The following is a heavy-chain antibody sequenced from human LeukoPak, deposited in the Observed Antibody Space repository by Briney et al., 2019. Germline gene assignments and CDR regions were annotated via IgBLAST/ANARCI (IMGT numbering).Heavy chain of an antibody. V-gene: IGHV1-24*01. CDR1: GYSLTELA. D-gene: IGHD3-22*01. CDR3: ATFQAYANSGHLRPYFDY. CDR2: SDPEDVKT. J-gene: IGHJ4*02. Sequence: ASVKVSCKISGYSLTELAIHWVRQAPGKGLEWMGGSDPEDVKTSFAEKFQGRVTFTEDTSTDTAFMELSRLRSDDTAVYYCATFQAYANSGHLRPYFDYWGQGTLATVSS.